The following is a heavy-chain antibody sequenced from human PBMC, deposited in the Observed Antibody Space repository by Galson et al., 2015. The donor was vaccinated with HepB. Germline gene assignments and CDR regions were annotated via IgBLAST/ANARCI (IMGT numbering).Heavy chain of an antibody. Sequence: VKVSCKVSGYTFTDYYMHWVQQAPGKGLEWMGLVDPEDGETIYAEKFQGRVTITADTSTDTAYMELSSLGSEDTAVYYCATGGYHATDYWGQGTLVTVSS. J-gene: IGHJ4*02. CDR2: VDPEDGET. CDR1: GYTFTDYY. CDR3: ATGGYHATDY. D-gene: IGHD6-13*01. V-gene: IGHV1-69-2*01.